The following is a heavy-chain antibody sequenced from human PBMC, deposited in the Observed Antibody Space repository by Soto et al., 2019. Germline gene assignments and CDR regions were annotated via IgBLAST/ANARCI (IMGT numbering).Heavy chain of an antibody. CDR2: VYHTGRT. CDR3: ARDFADFDY. V-gene: IGHV4-61*01. J-gene: IGHJ4*02. CDR1: GGSFKSGSYS. D-gene: IGHD3-3*01. Sequence: QVQLQESGPGLVKPSETLSLTCTVSGGSFKSGSYSWSWIRQPPGNGLEWIGYVYHTGRTSYNPSLKSRVSRSMDASLNQCSLNLDSVTSADTAVYFCARDFADFDYGGQVTLGSFSS.